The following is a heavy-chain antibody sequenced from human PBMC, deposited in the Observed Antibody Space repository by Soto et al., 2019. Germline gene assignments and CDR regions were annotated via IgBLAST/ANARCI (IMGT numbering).Heavy chain of an antibody. CDR1: GGTFSSYA. CDR3: ARDPATYYYYSSGYYPHYFDY. D-gene: IGHD3-22*01. J-gene: IGHJ4*02. V-gene: IGHV1-69*13. CDR2: IIPIFGTA. Sequence: SVKVSCKASGGTFSSYAISWVRQAPGQGLEWMGGIIPIFGTANYAQKFQGRVTITADESTSTAYMELSSLRSEDTAVYYCARDPATYYYYSSGYYPHYFDYWGQGTLVTVSS.